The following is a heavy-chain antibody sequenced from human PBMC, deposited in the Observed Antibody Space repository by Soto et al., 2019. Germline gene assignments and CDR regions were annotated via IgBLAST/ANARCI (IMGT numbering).Heavy chain of an antibody. V-gene: IGHV3-30*18. CDR3: AKAVTTVTPLGYDS. CDR1: GFGFSSCA. Sequence: GGSLRLSCAASGFGFSSCAMHWVRQAPGKGLEWVAVISYDGTNKYYADSVKGRFIIPRDNSKSTLYLQMNSLRTEDTAVYYCAKAVTTVTPLGYDSWGQGILVTVSS. CDR2: ISYDGTNK. D-gene: IGHD4-17*01. J-gene: IGHJ4*02.